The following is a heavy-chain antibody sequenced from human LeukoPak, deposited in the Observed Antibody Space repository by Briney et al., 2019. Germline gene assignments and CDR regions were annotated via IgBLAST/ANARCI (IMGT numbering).Heavy chain of an antibody. J-gene: IGHJ4*02. D-gene: IGHD3-10*01. CDR1: GGTFSSYA. CDR3: ASAISGSYYGTFDY. V-gene: IGHV1-69*01. Sequence: ASVKVSCKSSGGTFSSYAINWVRQAPGQGLEWMGGIIPIFGTANYAQKFQGRVTITADESTSTAYMELSSLRSEDTAVYYCASAISGSYYGTFDYWGQGTLVTVSS. CDR2: IIPIFGTA.